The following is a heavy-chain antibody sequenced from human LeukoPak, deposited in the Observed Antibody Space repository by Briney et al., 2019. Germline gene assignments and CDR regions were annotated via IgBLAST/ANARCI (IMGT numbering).Heavy chain of an antibody. CDR1: GFTFSSYA. J-gene: IGHJ4*02. CDR3: ARDRATVVTPMRWGYFDC. Sequence: GGSLRLSCAASGFTFSSYAMHWVRQAPGKGLEWVAVISYDGSNKYYADSVKGRFTISRDNSKNTLYLQMNSLRAEDTAVYYCARDRATVVTPMRWGYFDCWGQATLVTVSS. CDR2: ISYDGSNK. D-gene: IGHD4-23*01. V-gene: IGHV3-30*04.